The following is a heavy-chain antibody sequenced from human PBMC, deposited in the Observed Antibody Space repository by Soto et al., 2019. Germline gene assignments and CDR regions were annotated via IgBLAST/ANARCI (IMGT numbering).Heavy chain of an antibody. V-gene: IGHV4-59*01. CDR1: GGSISSYY. J-gene: IGHJ5*02. D-gene: IGHD3-22*01. CDR3: ARNYYDSSGYYYVFWFDP. Sequence: TSETLSLTCTVSGGSISSYYWSWIRQPPGKGLEWIGYIYYSGSTNYNPSLKSRVTISVDTSKNQFSLKLSSVTAADTAVYYCARNYYDSSGYYYVFWFDPWGQGTLVTAPQ. CDR2: IYYSGST.